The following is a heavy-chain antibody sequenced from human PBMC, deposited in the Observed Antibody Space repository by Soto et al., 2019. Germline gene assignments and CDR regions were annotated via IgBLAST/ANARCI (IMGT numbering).Heavy chain of an antibody. CDR2: INPSGGST. CDR1: GYTFTSYY. J-gene: IGHJ6*02. CDR3: ARNVPSGYYYYYYYGMDV. V-gene: IGHV1-46*01. D-gene: IGHD3-22*01. Sequence: QVQLVQSGAEVKKPGASVKVSCKASGYTFTSYYMHWVRQAPGQGLEWMGIINPSGGSTSYAKKFQVRVTMTMDTSTSTVYMELSSLRSEDTAVYYCARNVPSGYYYYYYYGMDVWGQGTTVTVSS.